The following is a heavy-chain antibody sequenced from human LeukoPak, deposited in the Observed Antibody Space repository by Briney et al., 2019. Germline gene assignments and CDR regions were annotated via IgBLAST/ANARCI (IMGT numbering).Heavy chain of an antibody. Sequence: PETLSLTCSVSGGSISNYYWSWIRQPAGKGLEWIGRIYSSGSTNYNPSLASRVTMSVDTSKNQFSLKVTSVTAADTAVYYCARDSAATGRYFDLWGRGTLVTVSS. J-gene: IGHJ2*01. CDR2: IYSSGST. CDR1: GGSISNYY. D-gene: IGHD6-25*01. V-gene: IGHV4-4*07. CDR3: ARDSAATGRYFDL.